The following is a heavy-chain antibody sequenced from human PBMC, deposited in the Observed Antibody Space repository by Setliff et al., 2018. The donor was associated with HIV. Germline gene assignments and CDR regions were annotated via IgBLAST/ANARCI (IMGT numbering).Heavy chain of an antibody. D-gene: IGHD3-16*01. CDR3: ARSGGWWGHSNPHPYYYHMDV. V-gene: IGHV1-69*10. J-gene: IGHJ6*03. CDR2: IIPDFGVA. Sequence: GASVKVSCKTSGYSFSSYYMNWVRQAPGQGLEWIGGIIPDFGVASHTPKIQGRLTVDEDKSTSTVYMVLSSLRFDDTAVYYCARSGGWWGHSNPHPYYYHMDVWGKGTPVTVSS. CDR1: GYSFSSYY.